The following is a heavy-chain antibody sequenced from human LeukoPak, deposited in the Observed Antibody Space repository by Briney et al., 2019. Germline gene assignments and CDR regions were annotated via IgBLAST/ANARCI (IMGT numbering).Heavy chain of an antibody. J-gene: IGHJ4*02. Sequence: GRSLRLSCAASGFTVSSNYMSWVRQAPGKGLEWVSVIYSGGSTYYADSVKGRFTISRDNSKNTLYLQMNSLRAEDAAVYYCARAGYSGSHLFDYWAREPWSPSPQ. D-gene: IGHD1-26*01. CDR3: ARAGYSGSHLFDY. CDR2: IYSGGST. CDR1: GFTVSSNY. V-gene: IGHV3-66*01.